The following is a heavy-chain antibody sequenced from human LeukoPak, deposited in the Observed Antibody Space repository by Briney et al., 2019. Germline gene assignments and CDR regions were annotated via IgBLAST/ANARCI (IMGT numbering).Heavy chain of an antibody. CDR3: ARERYYYDSSGTDHDAFDI. Sequence: GGSLRLSCAASGFTFSSYSMNWVRQAPGKGLEWVSYISSSSTTIYYADSVKGRFTISRDNAKNTLYLQMNSLRAEDTAVYYCARERYYYDSSGTDHDAFDIWGQGTMVTVSS. D-gene: IGHD3-22*01. CDR2: ISSSSTTI. J-gene: IGHJ3*02. V-gene: IGHV3-48*01. CDR1: GFTFSSYS.